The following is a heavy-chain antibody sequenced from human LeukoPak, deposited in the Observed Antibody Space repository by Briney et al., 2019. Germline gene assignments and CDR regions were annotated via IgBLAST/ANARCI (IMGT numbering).Heavy chain of an antibody. CDR1: GYTFTDYY. CDR2: IDPNSGGT. J-gene: IGHJ4*02. V-gene: IGHV1-2*02. D-gene: IGHD5-12*01. CDR3: ATGVIVDIVATRDY. Sequence: ASVKVSCKASGYTFTDYYMHWLRQAPGQGPEWMGFIDPNSGGTQYAQKFQGRVTLSRDTSISTANMELSRLTSDDTAVYYCATGVIVDIVATRDYWGQGTLVTVSS.